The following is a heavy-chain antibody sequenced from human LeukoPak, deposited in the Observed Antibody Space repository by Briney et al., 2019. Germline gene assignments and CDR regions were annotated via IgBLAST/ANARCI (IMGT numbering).Heavy chain of an antibody. D-gene: IGHD1-26*01. Sequence: GRSLRLSCGASGFTFRSYGMHWVRQAPGKGLEGGAVISYDGSNKYYADSVKGRFTITRDNSKNTLYLQMNSLRVEDTAVYYCAKDAKWELQYYFDYWGQGTLVTVSS. V-gene: IGHV3-30*18. J-gene: IGHJ4*02. CDR2: ISYDGSNK. CDR1: GFTFRSYG. CDR3: AKDAKWELQYYFDY.